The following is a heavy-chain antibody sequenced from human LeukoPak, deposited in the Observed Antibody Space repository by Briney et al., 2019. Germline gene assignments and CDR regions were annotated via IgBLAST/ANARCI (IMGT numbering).Heavy chain of an antibody. CDR3: ASAASWRFDY. CDR1: GFTFNTYS. CDR2: VKSGNYDI. J-gene: IGHJ4*02. D-gene: IGHD2-2*01. Sequence: PGGSLRLSCAASGFTFNTYSMNWVRQAPGKGLEWLSYVKSGNYDIQYADSVTGRFTVSRDSATNLLYLQMNDLKAEDTAVYYCASAASWRFDYWGQGTLVTVSS. V-gene: IGHV3-48*01.